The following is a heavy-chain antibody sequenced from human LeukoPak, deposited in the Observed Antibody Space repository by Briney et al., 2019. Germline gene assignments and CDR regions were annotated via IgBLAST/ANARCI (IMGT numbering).Heavy chain of an antibody. CDR1: GYTFTSYG. CDR2: IIPIFGTA. J-gene: IGHJ4*02. CDR3: ARVDGYNWDLYFDY. Sequence: SVEVSCKASGYTFTSYGISWVRQAPGQGLEWMGGIIPIFGTANYAQKFQGRVTITADESTSTAYMELSSLRSEDTAVYYCARVDGYNWDLYFDYWGQGTLVTVSS. D-gene: IGHD5-24*01. V-gene: IGHV1-69*13.